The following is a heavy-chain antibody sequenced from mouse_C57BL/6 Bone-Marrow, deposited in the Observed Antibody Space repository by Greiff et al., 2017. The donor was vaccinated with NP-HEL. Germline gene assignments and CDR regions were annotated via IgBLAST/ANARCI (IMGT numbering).Heavy chain of an antibody. Sequence: QVQLQQPGAELVKPGASVKLSCKASGYTFTSYWRHWVKRRPGRGLGWIGRIDPNSGGTKDNEKFKSKATLTVDKPSSTAYMQLSSLTSEDSAVYYCARCLLRNYYAMDYWGQGTSVTVSS. CDR1: GYTFTSYW. CDR2: IDPNSGGT. D-gene: IGHD1-1*01. CDR3: ARCLLRNYYAMDY. V-gene: IGHV1-72*01. J-gene: IGHJ4*01.